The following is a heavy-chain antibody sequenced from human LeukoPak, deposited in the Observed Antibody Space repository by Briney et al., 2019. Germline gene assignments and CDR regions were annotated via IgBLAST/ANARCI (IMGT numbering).Heavy chain of an antibody. CDR3: ASNLLWFGELSPYYFDY. D-gene: IGHD3-10*01. CDR2: IKQDGSEK. CDR1: GFTFSSYW. V-gene: IGHV3-7*01. Sequence: GGSLRLSCAASGFTFSSYWMSWVRQAPGKGLEWVANIKQDGSEKYYVDSVKGRFTISRGNAKNSLYLQMNSLRAEDTAVHYCASNLLWFGELSPYYFDYWGQGTLVTVSS. J-gene: IGHJ4*02.